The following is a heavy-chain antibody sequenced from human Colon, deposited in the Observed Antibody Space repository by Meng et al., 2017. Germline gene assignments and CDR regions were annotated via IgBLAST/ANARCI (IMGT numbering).Heavy chain of an antibody. V-gene: IGHV3-30*09. CDR2: ISYDGSEK. CDR1: GLTFGSFA. D-gene: IGHD3-22*01. CDR3: ASIKPPYDPSCYLMY. J-gene: IGHJ4*02. Sequence: GGSLRLSCLASGLTFGSFAKHWVRQAPGKGLEWVATISYDGSEKYYADPVKGRFDIYRDNSNSTVSLQLNSLRADDTAVYYCASIKPPYDPSCYLMYWGQGTLVTVSS.